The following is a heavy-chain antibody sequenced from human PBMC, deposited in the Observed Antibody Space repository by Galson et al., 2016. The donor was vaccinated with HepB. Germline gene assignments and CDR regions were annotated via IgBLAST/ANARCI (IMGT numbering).Heavy chain of an antibody. Sequence: SLRLSCAASGFTVSSNYMTWVRQAPGKGLEWVSVIYSGGSTYYADSVKGRFIISRDNSKNTLYHQMNSLRAEDTAVYYCARDNNYYYGMDVWGQGTTVTVSS. CDR3: ARDNNYYYGMDV. V-gene: IGHV3-53*01. CDR1: GFTVSSNY. CDR2: IYSGGST. D-gene: IGHD2/OR15-2a*01. J-gene: IGHJ6*02.